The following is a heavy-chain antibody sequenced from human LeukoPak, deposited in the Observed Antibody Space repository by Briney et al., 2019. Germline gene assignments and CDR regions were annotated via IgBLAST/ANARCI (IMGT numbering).Heavy chain of an antibody. CDR3: LRSLCGNGICHHAFDM. CDR1: GFAFSSHD. Sequence: GGALGLSCSASGFAFSSHDMHWVRQLAGEGLEWVSTIGVAGDTYYPGSAEGRFTISRENGENSLYLQMNSLRAGDTALYYCLRSLCGNGICHHAFDMWGQGTMVTVSS. D-gene: IGHD3-9*01. J-gene: IGHJ3*02. CDR2: IGVAGDT. V-gene: IGHV3-13*01.